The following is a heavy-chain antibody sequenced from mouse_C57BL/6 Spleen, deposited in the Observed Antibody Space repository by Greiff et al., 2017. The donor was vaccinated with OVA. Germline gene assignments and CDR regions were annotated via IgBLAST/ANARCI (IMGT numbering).Heavy chain of an antibody. CDR1: GFTFSDYY. J-gene: IGHJ2*01. D-gene: IGHD1-1*01. Sequence: EVHLVESEGGLVQPGSSMKLSCTASGFTFSDYYMAWVRQVPEKGLEWVAKINYDGSSTYYLDSLKSRFIISRDNAKNILYLQMSSVKSEDTATYYRAGATEDYFDYWGQGTTLTVSS. V-gene: IGHV5-16*01. CDR3: AGATEDYFDY. CDR2: INYDGSST.